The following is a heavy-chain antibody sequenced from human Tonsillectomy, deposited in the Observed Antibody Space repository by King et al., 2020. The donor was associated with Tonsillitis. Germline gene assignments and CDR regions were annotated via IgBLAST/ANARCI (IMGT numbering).Heavy chain of an antibody. Sequence: VQLVEAGGGLVQPGGSLRLSCAASGFTFSNYYMHGVRQAPGKGLVWVSRVDFDNDGGHTAYVDFVKGRFTVSRDNAKNTLYLQMNSLTAEDTAVYYCARDRSWDIFDYWGQGTLVTVSS. V-gene: IGHV3-74*01. CDR3: ARDRSWDIFDY. D-gene: IGHD2-15*01. CDR1: GFTFSNYY. J-gene: IGHJ4*02. CDR2: FDNDGGHT.